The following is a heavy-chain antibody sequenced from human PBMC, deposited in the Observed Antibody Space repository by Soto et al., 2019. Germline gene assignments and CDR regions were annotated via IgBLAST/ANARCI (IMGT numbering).Heavy chain of an antibody. Sequence: QVQLVQSGAEVKKPGASVKVSCKASGYTFTSYYMHWVRLATGQGLEWMGIINPDGGGTSYAQQFQGRVIMTMDTSTSTVYMEMSSLRSEDTAVYYCAVGGNYLSMDVWGQGTTVTVSS. CDR3: AVGGNYLSMDV. D-gene: IGHD4-4*01. J-gene: IGHJ6*02. CDR2: INPDGGGT. CDR1: GYTFTSYY. V-gene: IGHV1-46*01.